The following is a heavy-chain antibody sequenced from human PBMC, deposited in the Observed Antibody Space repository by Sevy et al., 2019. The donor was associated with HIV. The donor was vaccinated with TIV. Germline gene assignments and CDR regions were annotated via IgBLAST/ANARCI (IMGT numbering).Heavy chain of an antibody. J-gene: IGHJ3*02. CDR3: ARPYGSGSWEAFDI. Sequence: LSLTCAASGFTFNSYTMNWVRQAPGKGLEWVSSISFSSNYIYYADSVKGRFTISRDNAQNSLYLQMNSLRAEDTAIYYCARPYGSGSWEAFDIWGQGTMVTVSS. V-gene: IGHV3-21*01. CDR2: ISFSSNYI. CDR1: GFTFNSYT. D-gene: IGHD3-10*01.